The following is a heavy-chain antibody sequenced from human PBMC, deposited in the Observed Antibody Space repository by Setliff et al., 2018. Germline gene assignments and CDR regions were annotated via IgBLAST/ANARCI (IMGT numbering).Heavy chain of an antibody. J-gene: IGHJ3*02. V-gene: IGHV4-39*07. CDR3: ARGKIRITMIVVPTGGAFDI. D-gene: IGHD3-22*01. CDR2: IYYSGST. CDR1: GGSISSSSYY. Sequence: PSETLSLTCTVSGGSISSSSYYWGWIRQPPGKGLEWIGSIYYSGSTYYNPSLKSRVTISVDTSKNQFSLKLSSVTAADTAVYYCARGKIRITMIVVPTGGAFDIWGQGTMVTVSS.